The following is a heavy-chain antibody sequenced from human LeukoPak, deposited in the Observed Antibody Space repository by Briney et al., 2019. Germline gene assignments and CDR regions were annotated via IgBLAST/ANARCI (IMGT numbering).Heavy chain of an antibody. CDR1: GFTFSNYW. D-gene: IGHD6-13*01. V-gene: IGHV3-74*01. J-gene: IGHJ4*02. CDR3: ARELYSSSSPEVDY. CDR2: INSDGSRT. Sequence: PGGSLRLSCAASGFTFSNYWMHWVRQAPGKGPVWVSRINSDGSRTNYADSVKGRFTISRDNAKNTLYLQMNSLRAEDTAVYYCARELYSSSSPEVDYWGQGTLVTVSS.